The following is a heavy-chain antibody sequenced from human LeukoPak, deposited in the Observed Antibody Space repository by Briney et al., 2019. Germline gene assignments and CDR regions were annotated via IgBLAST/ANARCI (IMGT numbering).Heavy chain of an antibody. Sequence: ASVKVSCRASGYTFIGYYMQWVRQAPGQGPEWMGWINPDSGVTNYARKFQGRVTMTRDTSISTAYMDLSRLRSDDTAVYYCARGVSGSYSFDYWGQGTLVTVSS. J-gene: IGHJ4*02. CDR1: GYTFIGYY. CDR2: INPDSGVT. CDR3: ARGVSGSYSFDY. D-gene: IGHD1-26*01. V-gene: IGHV1-2*02.